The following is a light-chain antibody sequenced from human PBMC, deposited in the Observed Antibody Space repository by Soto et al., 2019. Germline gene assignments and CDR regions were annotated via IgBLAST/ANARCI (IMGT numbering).Light chain of an antibody. CDR1: QSVRNF. J-gene: IGKJ2*02. CDR2: EAS. CDR3: QQRTNWPRGT. Sequence: EVVLTQSPATLSLSPGERATLSCRASQSVRNFLAWYQQKPGQAPRLLIYEASNRAAGVPVRFSGSGSGTDFTLTISSLEPEDFGVYYCQQRTNWPRGTFGQGTNLEI. V-gene: IGKV3-11*01.